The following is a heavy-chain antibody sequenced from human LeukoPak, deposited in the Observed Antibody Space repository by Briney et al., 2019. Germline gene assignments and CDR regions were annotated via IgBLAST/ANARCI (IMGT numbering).Heavy chain of an antibody. D-gene: IGHD2-21*01. J-gene: IGHJ4*02. CDR2: INHSGST. CDR3: ARSGPTVIDFDY. Sequence: PSETLSLTCTVSGGAVSSGNYYWSWIRQPPGKGLEWIGEINHSGSTNYNPSLKSRVTISVDTSKNQFSLELSSVTAADTAVYYCARSGPTVIDFDYWGQGTLVTVSS. V-gene: IGHV4-61*01. CDR1: GGAVSSGNYY.